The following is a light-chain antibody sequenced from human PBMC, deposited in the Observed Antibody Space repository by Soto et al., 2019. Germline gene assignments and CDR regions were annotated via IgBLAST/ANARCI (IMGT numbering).Light chain of an antibody. Sequence: QSVLTQPASVSGSPGQSITISCTGTSSDVGGYNYVSWYQQHPGKAHKLMIYDVSNRPSGVSNRLSGSKSGNTASLTISGLQAEDEADYYCSSYTSSSTQVFGTGTKVTVL. V-gene: IGLV2-14*01. CDR1: SSDVGGYNY. CDR3: SSYTSSSTQV. CDR2: DVS. J-gene: IGLJ1*01.